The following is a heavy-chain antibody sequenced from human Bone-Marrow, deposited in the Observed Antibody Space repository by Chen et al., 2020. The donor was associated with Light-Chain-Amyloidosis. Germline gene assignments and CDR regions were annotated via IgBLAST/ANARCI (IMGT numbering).Heavy chain of an antibody. CDR3: TRGLTSYSYDMDV. Sequence: DVQLVESGGGLVQPGGSLRLSCAASGLTFSDHPMDWVRQAPGKGLEWVGRIKNKISRYTTEYAASVKGRFTISRDDSQNSLFLQMNSRKTEDTAVYFCTRGLTSYSYDMDVWGQGTTVAVSS. CDR1: GLTFSDHP. V-gene: IGHV3-72*01. CDR2: IKNKISRYTT. J-gene: IGHJ6*02.